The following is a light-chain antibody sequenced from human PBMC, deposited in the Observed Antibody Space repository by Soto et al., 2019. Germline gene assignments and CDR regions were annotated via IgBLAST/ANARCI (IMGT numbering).Light chain of an antibody. V-gene: IGKV3-11*01. J-gene: IGKJ1*01. CDR2: DAS. CDR1: QSVSSY. Sequence: EIVLTQSPATLSLSPGERATLSCRASQSVSSYLAWYQQKPGQAPRLLIYDASNRATGIPARFSGRGSGTDFTLTISSLDPEDFAVSFCLQGSSWPQTFGQGTKVEVK. CDR3: LQGSSWPQT.